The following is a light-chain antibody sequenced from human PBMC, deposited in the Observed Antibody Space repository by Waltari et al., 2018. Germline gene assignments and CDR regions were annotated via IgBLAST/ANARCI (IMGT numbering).Light chain of an antibody. CDR3: AAWDDSLSAFYV. J-gene: IGLJ1*01. V-gene: IGLV1-47*01. CDR2: RNN. CDR1: SSNIGSNY. Sequence: QSVLTQPPSASGTPGQRVTISCSGSSSNIGSNYVYWYQQPPGTAPKLPIYRNNQRPSGVPDRFSGSKSGTSASLAISGLRSEDEADYYCAAWDDSLSAFYVFGTGTKVTVL.